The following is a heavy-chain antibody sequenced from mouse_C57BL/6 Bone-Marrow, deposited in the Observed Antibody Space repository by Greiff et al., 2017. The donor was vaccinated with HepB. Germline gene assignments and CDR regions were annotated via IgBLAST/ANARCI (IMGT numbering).Heavy chain of an antibody. Sequence: DVKLVESGGGLVKPGGSLKLSCAASGFTFSDYGMHWVRQAPEKGLEWVAYISSGSSTIYYADTVKGRFTISRDNAKNTLFLQMTSLRSEDTAMYYCASLVAGKNYFDYWGQGTTLTVSS. J-gene: IGHJ2*01. CDR1: GFTFSDYG. D-gene: IGHD1-1*01. CDR2: ISSGSSTI. V-gene: IGHV5-17*01. CDR3: ASLVAGKNYFDY.